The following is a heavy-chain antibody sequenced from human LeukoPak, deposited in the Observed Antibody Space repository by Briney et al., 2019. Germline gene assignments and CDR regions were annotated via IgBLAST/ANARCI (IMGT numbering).Heavy chain of an antibody. CDR1: GFTFSSYA. V-gene: IGHV3-23*01. CDR2: ISGSGGST. CDR3: ARGPLTGYQYPNDY. D-gene: IGHD3-9*01. Sequence: GGSLRLSCAASGFTFSSYAMSWVRQAPGKGLEWVSAISGSGGSTNYADSVKGRFTISRDDAKNSLYLQMNSLRAEDTAVYYCARGPLTGYQYPNDYWGQGTLVTVSS. J-gene: IGHJ4*02.